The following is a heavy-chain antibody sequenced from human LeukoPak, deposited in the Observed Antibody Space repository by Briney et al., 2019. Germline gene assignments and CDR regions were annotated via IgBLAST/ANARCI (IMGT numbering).Heavy chain of an antibody. V-gene: IGHV4-4*07. D-gene: IGHD5/OR15-5a*01. CDR2: IYTSGST. Sequence: SETLSLTRTVSGGSISSYYWSWIRQPAGKGLEWIGRIYTSGSTNYNPSLKSRVTMPVDTSKNQFSLKLSSVTAADTAVYYCARAPSSVSDLPRHDYWGQGTLVTVSS. CDR1: GGSISSYY. CDR3: ARAPSSVSDLPRHDY. J-gene: IGHJ4*02.